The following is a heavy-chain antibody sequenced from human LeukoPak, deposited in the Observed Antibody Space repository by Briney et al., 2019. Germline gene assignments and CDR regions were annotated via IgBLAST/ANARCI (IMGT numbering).Heavy chain of an antibody. CDR2: IYYSGST. D-gene: IGHD4-17*01. V-gene: IGHV4-39*01. CDR1: GGSFSSSSYY. J-gene: IGHJ1*01. Sequence: PSETLSLTCTVSGGSFSSSSYYWGWLRQPPGKGLEWIGSIYYSGSTYDNPSLKSRVTISVDTSKNQFSLKLSSVTAADTAVYYCARSTVRVLEEYFQHWGQGTLVTVSS. CDR3: ARSTVRVLEEYFQH.